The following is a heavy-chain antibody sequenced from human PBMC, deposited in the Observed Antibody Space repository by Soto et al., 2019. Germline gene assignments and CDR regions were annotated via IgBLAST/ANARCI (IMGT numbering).Heavy chain of an antibody. CDR1: GASITSLYYY. D-gene: IGHD6-6*01. J-gene: IGHJ4*02. CDR2: SYHSGST. Sequence: QLQLQESGPGLVKPSETLSLTCTVSGASITSLYYYWGWIRQPPGKGLEWIGSSYHSGSTYYAPSPMSRVAMSVDTSKNQFSLKLNSVTAADTAVYYCARRGWGSSSFFDYWGQGTLVTVSS. V-gene: IGHV4-39*01. CDR3: ARRGWGSSSFFDY.